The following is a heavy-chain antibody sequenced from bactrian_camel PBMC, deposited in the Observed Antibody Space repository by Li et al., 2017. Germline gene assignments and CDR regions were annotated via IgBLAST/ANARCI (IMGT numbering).Heavy chain of an antibody. CDR3: AAARDDARRACTGDSLLKFSF. J-gene: IGHJ6*01. CDR2: LRADARST. V-gene: IGHV3S6*01. CDR1: GYAFSSGC. Sequence: HVQLVESGGDSVQAGGSLRLSCAASGYAFSSGCLGWFRQAPGKEREGVATLRADARSTYSDSVKGRFTVSADNAKRTLYLQVNSLEPSDTATCYCAAARDDARRACTGDSLLKFSFWGQGTQVTVS. D-gene: IGHD1*01.